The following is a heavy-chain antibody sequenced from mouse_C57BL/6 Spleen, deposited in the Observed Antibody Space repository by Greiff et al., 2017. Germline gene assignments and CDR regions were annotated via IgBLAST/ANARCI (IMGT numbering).Heavy chain of an antibody. J-gene: IGHJ2*01. V-gene: IGHV1-82*01. CDR2: IYPGDGDT. D-gene: IGHD4-1*01. Sequence: QVHVKQSGPELVKPGASVKISCKASGYAFSSSWMNWVKQRPGKGLEWIGRIYPGDGDTNYNGKFKGKATLTADKSSSTAYMQLSSLTSEDSAVYFCARMTGTRYFDYWGQGTTLTVSS. CDR1: GYAFSSSW. CDR3: ARMTGTRYFDY.